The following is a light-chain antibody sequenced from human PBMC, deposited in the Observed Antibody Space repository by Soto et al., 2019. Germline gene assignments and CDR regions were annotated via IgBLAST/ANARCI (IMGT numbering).Light chain of an antibody. CDR2: GAS. J-gene: IGKJ4*01. Sequence: VLAPSPDTRSLPAGESTTLSCIGSGSFSRSYLAWYQQKPGQAPRLLIYGASTRATGIPARCSGSVSGTDDTPTISSMLHEDFATYYCQQLKSYTLTFGRGTKVDIK. V-gene: IGKV3D-20*02. CDR1: GSFSRSY. CDR3: QQLKSYTLT.